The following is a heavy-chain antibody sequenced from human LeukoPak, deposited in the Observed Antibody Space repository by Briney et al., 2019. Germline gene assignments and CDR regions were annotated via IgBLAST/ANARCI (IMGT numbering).Heavy chain of an antibody. Sequence: GGSLRLSCAASGFTFDDYTMHWVRQAPGKGLEWVSLISWYGGSTYYADSVKGRFTISRDNSKNSLYLQMNSLRTEDTALYYCAKATGERFSPIVYWGQGTLVTVSS. V-gene: IGHV3-43*01. CDR3: AKATGERFSPIVY. D-gene: IGHD2-8*02. CDR1: GFTFDDYT. CDR2: ISWYGGST. J-gene: IGHJ4*02.